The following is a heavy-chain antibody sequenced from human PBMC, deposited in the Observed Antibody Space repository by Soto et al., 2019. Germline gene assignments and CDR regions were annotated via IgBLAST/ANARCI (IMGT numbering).Heavy chain of an antibody. V-gene: IGHV3-30*03. Sequence: QVQLVESGGGVVQPGRSLRLSCAASGFPFTTYGMHWVREGPGKGLEWVAVISYDGTNKYYADCVKGRFTISRDNSKNTLYLQMNSLRPEDTALYYCVGGQYYFDDRGQGTLVTVSS. D-gene: IGHD3-10*01. CDR3: VGGQYYFDD. CDR2: ISYDGTNK. CDR1: GFPFTTYG. J-gene: IGHJ4*02.